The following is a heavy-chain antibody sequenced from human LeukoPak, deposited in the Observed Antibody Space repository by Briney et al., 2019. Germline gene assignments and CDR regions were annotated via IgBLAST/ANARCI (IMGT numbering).Heavy chain of an antibody. CDR1: VGSIIGSS. J-gene: IGHJ3*02. CDR3: ARHCVAGGSYFSAFDI. V-gene: IGHV4-59*08. D-gene: IGHD1-26*01. CDR2: IYYSGST. Sequence: SETLSLTCTVSVGSIIGSSWTWIRKPPGKGLKGFGYIYYSGSTNYNPSLKSRVTISVDTSKNQFSLKLSSVTAADTAVYYCARHCVAGGSYFSAFDIWGQGTMVTVSS.